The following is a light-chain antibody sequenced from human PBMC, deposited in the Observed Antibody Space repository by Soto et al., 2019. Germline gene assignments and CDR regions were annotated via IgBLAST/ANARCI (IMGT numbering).Light chain of an antibody. CDR3: TSYAGSRNLV. Sequence: QSALTQPPSASGSPGQSVTISCTGTSSDIGVYNYVSWYQQHPGKAPKLMIYEVSKRPSGFPDRFSGSKSGNTASLTVSGLQAEDEADYYCTSYAGSRNLVFGGGTKLTVL. V-gene: IGLV2-8*01. J-gene: IGLJ2*01. CDR2: EVS. CDR1: SSDIGVYNY.